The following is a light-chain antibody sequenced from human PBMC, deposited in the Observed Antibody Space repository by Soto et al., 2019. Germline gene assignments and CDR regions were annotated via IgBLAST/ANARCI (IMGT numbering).Light chain of an antibody. CDR1: QSVSSSY. J-gene: IGKJ1*01. Sequence: EVVMTHSPGTLSLSPCERAALSCSASQSVSSSYLAWYQQKPGQAPRLLIYGASSRATGIPDRFSGSGSGTDFTLTISRLEPEDFAVYYCQQYGSSPRVFGQGTKVDIK. CDR2: GAS. V-gene: IGKV3-20*01. CDR3: QQYGSSPRV.